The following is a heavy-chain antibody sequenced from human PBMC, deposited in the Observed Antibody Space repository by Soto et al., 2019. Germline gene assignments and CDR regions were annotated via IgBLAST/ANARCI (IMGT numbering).Heavy chain of an antibody. J-gene: IGHJ4*02. V-gene: IGHV3-66*01. D-gene: IGHD2-15*01. Sequence: EVQLVESGGGLAQPGGSLSLSCAASGFTVSSKSLTWVRQAPGKGLGWVSIIYSDGSPYYADSVKGRFTISRDNSKNTLSLQMNSLRAEDTAVYFCARGKYCFTTGCYSHLDCWGPGTLVTVSS. CDR3: ARGKYCFTTGCYSHLDC. CDR2: IYSDGSP. CDR1: GFTVSSKS.